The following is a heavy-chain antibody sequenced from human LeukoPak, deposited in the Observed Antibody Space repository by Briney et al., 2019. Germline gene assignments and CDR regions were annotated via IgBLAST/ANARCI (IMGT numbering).Heavy chain of an antibody. Sequence: SETLSLTCAVYGGSFSGYYWSWIRQPPGKGLEWLGEINHSGSTNYNPSLKSRVTMSVDTSKNQFSLKVTSVNAADTAVYYCARHGGSYTFDYWGQGTLVTVSS. CDR3: ARHGGSYTFDY. CDR1: GGSFSGYY. V-gene: IGHV4-34*01. J-gene: IGHJ4*02. D-gene: IGHD1-26*01. CDR2: INHSGST.